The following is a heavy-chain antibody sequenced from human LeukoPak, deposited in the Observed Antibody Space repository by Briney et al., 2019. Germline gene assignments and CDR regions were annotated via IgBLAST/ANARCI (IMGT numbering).Heavy chain of an antibody. CDR2: IKQDGSEK. CDR3: AREGLIAAADY. CDR1: GFTFSSYA. Sequence: GGSLRLSCAASGFTFSSYAMHWVRQAPGKGLEWVANIKQDGSEKYYVDSVKGRFTISRDNAKNSLYLQMNSLRAEDTAVYYCAREGLIAAADYWGQGTLVTVSS. D-gene: IGHD6-13*01. V-gene: IGHV3-7*01. J-gene: IGHJ4*02.